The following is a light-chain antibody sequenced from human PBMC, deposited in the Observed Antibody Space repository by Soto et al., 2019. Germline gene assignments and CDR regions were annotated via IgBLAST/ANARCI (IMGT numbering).Light chain of an antibody. CDR2: DAS. V-gene: IGKV1-5*01. CDR3: QQFKSYPLT. Sequence: GDRVTITSRASQSISSWLAWYQQKPGKAPKLLIYDASSLESGVPSRFSGSGSGTEFTLTISSLQPDDFATYYCQQFKSYPLTFGGGTKVDIK. J-gene: IGKJ4*01. CDR1: QSISSW.